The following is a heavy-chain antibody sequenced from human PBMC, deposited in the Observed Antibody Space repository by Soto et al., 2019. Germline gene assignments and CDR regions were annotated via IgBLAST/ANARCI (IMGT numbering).Heavy chain of an antibody. D-gene: IGHD3-10*01. V-gene: IGHV1-69*01. CDR2: IIPIFGTA. CDR1: GGTFSSYA. CDR3: VSAEGITMVRGVINHLYFDC. J-gene: IGHJ4*02. Sequence: QVQLVQSGAEVKKPGSSVKVSCKASGGTFSSYAISWVQQAPGQGLEWMGGIIPIFGTANYAQKFQCRVTITADESTSTAYMELGSLRSEDTAVYYCVSAEGITMVRGVINHLYFDCWDQGTLVTVSS.